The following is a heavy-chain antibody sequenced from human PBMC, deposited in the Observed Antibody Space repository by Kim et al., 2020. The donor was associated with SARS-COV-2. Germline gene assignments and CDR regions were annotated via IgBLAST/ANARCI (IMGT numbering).Heavy chain of an antibody. D-gene: IGHD6-13*01. CDR1: GGSISSYY. V-gene: IGHV4-59*13. J-gene: IGHJ5*02. Sequence: SETLSLTCTVSGGSISSYYWSWIRQPPGKGLEWIGYIYYSGSTNYNPSLKSRVTISVDTSKNQFSLKLSSVTAADTAVYYCARGYIGSSWYGTRFDPWGQGTLVTVSS. CDR3: ARGYIGSSWYGTRFDP. CDR2: IYYSGST.